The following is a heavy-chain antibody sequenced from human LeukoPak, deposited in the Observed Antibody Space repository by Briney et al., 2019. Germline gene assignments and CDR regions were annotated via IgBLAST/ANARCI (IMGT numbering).Heavy chain of an antibody. CDR1: GFTFSDYY. D-gene: IGHD6-6*01. Sequence: GGSLRLSCAASGFTFSDYYMSWVRQAPGKGLECISYISSSSSSTKYADSVKGRFTISRDNAKNSLYLQMNSLRAEDTAIYYCAGVYSSSSGKGMDVWGQGTTVTVSS. V-gene: IGHV3-11*06. J-gene: IGHJ6*02. CDR3: AGVYSSSSGKGMDV. CDR2: ISSSSSST.